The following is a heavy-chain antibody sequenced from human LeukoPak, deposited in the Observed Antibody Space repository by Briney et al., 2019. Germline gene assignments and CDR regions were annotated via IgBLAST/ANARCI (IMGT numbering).Heavy chain of an antibody. CDR3: ARDEGS. J-gene: IGHJ5*02. Sequence: GGSLRLSCAASGFSVSDYSMHWVRQAPGKGLEWVSYIGSRTIYAESVKGRFTISRDNAKNSLYLQMNSLRAEDAAVYYCARDEGSWGQGTLVTVSS. CDR2: IGSRTI. V-gene: IGHV3-48*01. CDR1: GFSVSDYS.